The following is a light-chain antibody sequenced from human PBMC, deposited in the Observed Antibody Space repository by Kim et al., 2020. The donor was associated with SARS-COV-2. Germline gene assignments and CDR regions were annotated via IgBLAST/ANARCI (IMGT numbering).Light chain of an antibody. Sequence: PGQRTTRSSRGSQNVDSSPLALYKQRTGETPSRLIYAKSTRAADIPDRFSGSGSGTDFTLTINRLETEDFAVYYCQQYGGSPLYSFGQGTKLEI. CDR3: QQYGGSPLYS. CDR2: AKS. CDR1: QNVDSSP. V-gene: IGKV3-20*01. J-gene: IGKJ2*03.